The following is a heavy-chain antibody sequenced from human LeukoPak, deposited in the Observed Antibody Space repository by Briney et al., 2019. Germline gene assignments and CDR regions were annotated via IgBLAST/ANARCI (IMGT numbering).Heavy chain of an antibody. J-gene: IGHJ1*01. V-gene: IGHV3-11*01. CDR2: IGPTGSPT. Sequence: PGGSLRLSCAASGFTFSDFYMSWLRLTPGKGLEWVSYIGPTGSPTDYADSVKGRFTVSRDNAKDTLYLQMNNLGVEDTAVYYCAKGHTYGMTWGQGTLVTVSS. D-gene: IGHD5-18*01. CDR3: AKGHTYGMT. CDR1: GFTFSDFY.